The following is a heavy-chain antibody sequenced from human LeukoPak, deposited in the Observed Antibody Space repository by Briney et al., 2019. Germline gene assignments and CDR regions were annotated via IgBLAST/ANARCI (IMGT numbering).Heavy chain of an antibody. CDR1: GYSFTSYS. V-gene: IGHV5-51*01. J-gene: IGHJ4*02. CDR3: VRRTTGEYYFDY. Sequence: GESLKISCKGSGYSFTSYSIGWVRQMPGKGLEWMGIIYPGDSDIRYSPSFQGQVNISADKSISTAYLQWNSLKASDTAMYYCVRRTTGEYYFDYWGQGTLVTVSS. CDR2: IYPGDSDI. D-gene: IGHD7-27*01.